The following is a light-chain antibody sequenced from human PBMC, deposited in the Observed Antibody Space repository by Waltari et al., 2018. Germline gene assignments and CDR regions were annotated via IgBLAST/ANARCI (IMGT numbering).Light chain of an antibody. V-gene: IGKV3-20*01. CDR2: GAS. Sequence: EIVLTQSPGTLSLSPGERATLSCRASQSVSRVLAWYQQRPGQAPRLLIYGASNRATGMPDRFSGSGSGTDFKLTISRLEPEDFAMYYCQMYVRLPVTFGQGTKVEIK. CDR3: QMYVRLPVT. CDR1: QSVSRV. J-gene: IGKJ1*01.